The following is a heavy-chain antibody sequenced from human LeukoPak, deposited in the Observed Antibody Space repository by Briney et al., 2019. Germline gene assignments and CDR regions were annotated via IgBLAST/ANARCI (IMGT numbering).Heavy chain of an antibody. CDR1: GGSISSYY. Sequence: SETLSLTCTVSGGSISSYYWSWIRQPPGKGLEWIGYIYYSGSTNYNPSLKSRVTISVDTSKNQFSLKLSSVTAADTAVYYCARSGAARTDFDYWGQGTLVTVSS. D-gene: IGHD6-6*01. V-gene: IGHV4-59*12. CDR2: IYYSGST. CDR3: ARSGAARTDFDY. J-gene: IGHJ4*02.